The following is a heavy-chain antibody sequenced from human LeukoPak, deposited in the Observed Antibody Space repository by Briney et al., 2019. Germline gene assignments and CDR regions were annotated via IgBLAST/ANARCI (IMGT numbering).Heavy chain of an antibody. CDR2: LYRDGST. D-gene: IGHD1-1*01. CDR3: ATRPGMGINYFDL. V-gene: IGHV3-53*01. CDR1: GFTVSSSY. Sequence: GGSLRLSCAASGFTVSSSYMSWVRHAPGRGLECVSDLYRDGSTYYADSVKGRFTISRDNSRNTVYLQMNSLSAEDTAVYYCATRPGMGINYFDLWGRGTLVTVSS. J-gene: IGHJ2*01.